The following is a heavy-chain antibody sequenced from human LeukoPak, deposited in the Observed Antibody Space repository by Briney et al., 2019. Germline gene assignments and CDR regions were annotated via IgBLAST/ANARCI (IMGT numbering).Heavy chain of an antibody. V-gene: IGHV3-23*01. CDR3: AKARAGGSTYEY. D-gene: IGHD3-10*01. CDR2: ISDADAAT. CDR1: GFSLSLYI. J-gene: IGHJ4*02. Sequence: GGSLRLSCAASGFSLSLYIMTWVRQAPGKGLEWVSAISDADAATVYAESVKGRFTISGDNSKNTLYLHMNSLRVDDTAIYYCAKARAGGSTYEYWGQGTLVTVSS.